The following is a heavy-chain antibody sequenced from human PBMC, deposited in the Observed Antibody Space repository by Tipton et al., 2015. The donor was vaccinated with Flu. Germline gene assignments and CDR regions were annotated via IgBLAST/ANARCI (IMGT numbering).Heavy chain of an antibody. CDR1: GFTFSGSA. J-gene: IGHJ4*02. CDR2: IRSKANSYAT. V-gene: IGHV3-73*01. D-gene: IGHD3-22*01. Sequence: SLRLSCAASGFTFSGSAMHWVRQASGKGLEWVGRIRSKANSYATAYAASVKGRFTISRDDSKNTAYLQMNSLKTEDTAVYYCTRHSDYYDSSGYPFDYWGQGPLVPVSS. CDR3: TRHSDYYDSSGYPFDY.